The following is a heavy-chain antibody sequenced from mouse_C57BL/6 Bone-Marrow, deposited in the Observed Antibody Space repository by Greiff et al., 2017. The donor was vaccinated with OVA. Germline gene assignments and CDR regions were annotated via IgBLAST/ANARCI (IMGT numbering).Heavy chain of an antibody. V-gene: IGHV1-63*01. CDR2: IYPGGGYT. D-gene: IGHD2-3*01. CDR1: GYTFTNYW. J-gene: IGHJ1*03. CDR3: ARLDGYWYFDV. Sequence: VKLVESGAELVRPGTSVKMSCKASGYTFTNYWIGWAKQRPGHGLEWIGDIYPGGGYTNYNEKFKGKATLTADKSSSTAYMQFSSLTSEDSAIYYCARLDGYWYFDVWGTGTTVTVSS.